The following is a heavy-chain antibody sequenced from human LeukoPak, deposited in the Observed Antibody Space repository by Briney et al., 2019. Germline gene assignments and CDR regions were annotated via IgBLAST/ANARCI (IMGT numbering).Heavy chain of an antibody. Sequence: ASVKVSCKASGYTFTAYSMHWVRQAPGQGLEYMGWLNPNSGGTNYAQKFQGRVTMTRDTSMSTAYMELSGLRFDDTAVYYCARDGEVRQGHCSTTSCPVDYWDQGTLITVSS. V-gene: IGHV1-2*02. J-gene: IGHJ4*02. CDR2: LNPNSGGT. CDR1: GYTFTAYS. D-gene: IGHD2-2*01. CDR3: ARDGEVRQGHCSTTSCPVDY.